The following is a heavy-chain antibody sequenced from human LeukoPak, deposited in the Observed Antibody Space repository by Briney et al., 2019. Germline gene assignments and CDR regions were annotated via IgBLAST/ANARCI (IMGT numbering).Heavy chain of an antibody. J-gene: IGHJ5*02. V-gene: IGHV3-30*01. D-gene: IGHD6-19*01. CDR2: ISYDGSNK. Sequence: GGSLRLSCAASGFTVSSNYMSWVRQAPGKGLEWVAVISYDGSNKYYADSVKGRFTISRDNSKNTLYLQMNSLRAEDTAVYYCARAGSGPIAWGQGTLVTVSS. CDR1: GFTVSSNY. CDR3: ARAGSGPIA.